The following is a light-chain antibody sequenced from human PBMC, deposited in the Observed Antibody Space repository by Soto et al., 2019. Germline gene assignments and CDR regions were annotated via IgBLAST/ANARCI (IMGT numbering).Light chain of an antibody. Sequence: EIVMTQSPATLSVSPGERATLSCRASQSVSSNLAWYQQKPGQAPRLLIYGASTRATGIPARFSGSGSVTEFTRTISSLQSEDFAVYYCQQYNNWPPTVGQGTRLEIK. V-gene: IGKV3D-15*01. CDR3: QQYNNWPPT. CDR1: QSVSSN. J-gene: IGKJ5*01. CDR2: GAS.